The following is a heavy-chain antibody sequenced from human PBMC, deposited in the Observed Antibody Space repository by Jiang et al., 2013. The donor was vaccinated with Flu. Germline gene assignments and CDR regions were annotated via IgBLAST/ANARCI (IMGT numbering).Heavy chain of an antibody. CDR2: IIPIFGTA. Sequence: VQLVESGAEVKKPGSSVKVSCKASGGTFSSYAISWVRQAPGQGLEWMGGIIPIFGTANYAQKFQGRVTITADKSTSTAYMELSSLRSEDTAVYYCARGRVTIFGVGPPRGNYGMDVWGQGTTVTVSS. CDR3: ARGRVTIFGVGPPRGNYGMDV. V-gene: IGHV1-69*06. J-gene: IGHJ6*02. CDR1: GGTFSSYA. D-gene: IGHD3-3*01.